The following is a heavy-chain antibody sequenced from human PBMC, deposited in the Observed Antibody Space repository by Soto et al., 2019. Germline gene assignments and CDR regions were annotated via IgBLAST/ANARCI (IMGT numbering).Heavy chain of an antibody. CDR1: GGTFSSYA. Sequence: ASVKVSCKASGGTFSSYAISWVRQAPGQGLEWMGGIIPIFGTANYAQKFQGRVTITADESTSTAYMELSSLRSEDTAVYYCAYLLGSDYYYYYGMDVWGQGTTVTVSS. CDR2: IIPIFGTA. J-gene: IGHJ6*02. CDR3: AYLLGSDYYYYYGMDV. V-gene: IGHV1-69*13. D-gene: IGHD1-26*01.